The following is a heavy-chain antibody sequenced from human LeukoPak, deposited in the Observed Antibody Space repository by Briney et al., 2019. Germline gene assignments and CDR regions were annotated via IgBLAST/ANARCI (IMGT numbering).Heavy chain of an antibody. CDR1: GYTFTDYY. J-gene: IGHJ4*02. CDR3: ARDGSLEWFGELLWR. D-gene: IGHD3-10*01. Sequence: ASVKVSCKASGYTFTDYYMHWVRQAPGQGLEWMGWINPNSGGTNYAQKFQGRVTMTRDTSISTAYMELSRLRSDDTAVYYCARDGSLEWFGELLWRWGQGTLVTVSS. V-gene: IGHV1-2*02. CDR2: INPNSGGT.